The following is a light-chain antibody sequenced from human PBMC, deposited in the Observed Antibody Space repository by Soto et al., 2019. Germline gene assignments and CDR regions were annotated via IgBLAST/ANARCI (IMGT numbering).Light chain of an antibody. J-gene: IGLJ1*01. CDR1: SSNIGSNY. V-gene: IGLV1-47*01. CDR2: RNN. Sequence: SVLTQPPSASGTPGQMVTISCSGSSSNIGSNYVYWYQQLPGTAPKLLIYRNNQRPSGVPDRFSGSKSGTSASLAISGLRSEDEADYYCAAWDDSLSVRFGTGTKVTVL. CDR3: AAWDDSLSVR.